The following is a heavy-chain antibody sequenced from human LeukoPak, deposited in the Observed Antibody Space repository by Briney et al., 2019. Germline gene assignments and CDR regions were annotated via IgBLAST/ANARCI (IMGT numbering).Heavy chain of an antibody. D-gene: IGHD3-10*01. CDR3: AKERLTTMVRVGWIDP. CDR2: ISYNGNNK. CDR1: GFSFSNYG. J-gene: IGHJ5*02. Sequence: GRSLRLSCAASGFSFSNYGMHWVRQAPGKGLEWLAIISYNGNNKYYADSVKGRFTFSRDNSKNTLYLQMNSLRAEDTAVYYCAKERLTTMVRVGWIDPWGQGTLVTVSS. V-gene: IGHV3-30*18.